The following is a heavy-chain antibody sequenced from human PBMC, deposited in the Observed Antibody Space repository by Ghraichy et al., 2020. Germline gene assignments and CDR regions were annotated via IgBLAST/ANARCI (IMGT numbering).Heavy chain of an antibody. Sequence: GGSLRLSCAASGFTFSHYSMNWVRQAPGKGLEWVSYISSSSSTIYYADSVKGRFTISRDNAKNSLYLQMNSLRDEDTAVYYCAGDKCSGGSCYYYYGMDVWGQGTTVTVSS. CDR1: GFTFSHYS. D-gene: IGHD2-15*01. V-gene: IGHV3-48*02. CDR3: AGDKCSGGSCYYYYGMDV. J-gene: IGHJ6*02. CDR2: ISSSSSTI.